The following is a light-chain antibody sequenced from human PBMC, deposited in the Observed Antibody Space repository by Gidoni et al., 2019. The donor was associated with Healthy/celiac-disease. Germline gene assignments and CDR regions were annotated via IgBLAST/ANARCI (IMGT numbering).Light chain of an antibody. Sequence: EIVMTKSPATLSVSPGERATLSCRASQSVSSNLAWYQQKPGQAPRILIYGASTRATGIPARLSGSGSGTEVTLTISSLQSEDFAVYYCQQYNNWPLTFXGXTKVEIK. CDR1: QSVSSN. V-gene: IGKV3-15*01. CDR2: GAS. J-gene: IGKJ4*01. CDR3: QQYNNWPLT.